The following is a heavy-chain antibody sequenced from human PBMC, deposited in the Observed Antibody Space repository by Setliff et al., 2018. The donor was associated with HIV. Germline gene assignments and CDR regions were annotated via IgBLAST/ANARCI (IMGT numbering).Heavy chain of an antibody. Sequence: SETLSLTCIVSGGSIRSHYWSWIRQPPGKGLEWIGYIYYSGSTNYNPSLKSRVSISVDTSKNQFSLKLSSVTAADTAVYFCARVYSTYFFLGALDSWGQGTLVTVSS. CDR2: IYYSGST. CDR3: ARVYSTYFFLGALDS. D-gene: IGHD4-4*01. V-gene: IGHV4-59*08. J-gene: IGHJ4*02. CDR1: GGSIRSHY.